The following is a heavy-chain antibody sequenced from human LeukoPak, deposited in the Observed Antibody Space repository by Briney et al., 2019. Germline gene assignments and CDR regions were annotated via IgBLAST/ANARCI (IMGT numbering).Heavy chain of an antibody. J-gene: IGHJ6*03. CDR1: GGSISSGGYY. V-gene: IGHV4-30-2*01. Sequence: PSQTLSLTCTVSGGSISSGGYYWSWIRQPPGKGLEWIGYIYHSGSTYYNPSLKSRVTISVDRSKNQFSLKLSSVTAADTAVYYCARRTYNWNHMDVWGKGTTVTVSS. CDR2: IYHSGST. D-gene: IGHD1-20*01. CDR3: ARRTYNWNHMDV.